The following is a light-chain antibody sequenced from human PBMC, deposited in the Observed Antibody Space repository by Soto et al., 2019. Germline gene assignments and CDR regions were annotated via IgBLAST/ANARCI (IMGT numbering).Light chain of an antibody. CDR2: KAS. J-gene: IGKJ4*01. CDR1: QSISGW. V-gene: IGKV1-5*03. Sequence: DIQMTQSPSTLSASVGDRVTITCRASQSISGWLAWYQQRPGKAPKLMIYKASTLETGVPSRFSGSGSGTEFTLTINNLQPDDFATYYCQQYNNLALTFGGGTKVDIK. CDR3: QQYNNLALT.